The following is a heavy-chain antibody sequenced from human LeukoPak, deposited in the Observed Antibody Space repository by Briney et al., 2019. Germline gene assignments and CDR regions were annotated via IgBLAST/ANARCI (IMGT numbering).Heavy chain of an antibody. V-gene: IGHV3-30*18. CDR3: AKDRNTVTTFDY. J-gene: IGHJ4*02. CDR2: ISDDGSNK. CDR1: GFTFGSYG. Sequence: GRSLRLSCAAPGFTFGSYGMHWVRQAPGQGLEWVAVISDDGSNKYYADSVKGRFTISRDNCKKTLYLQMNSLRPEDTAVYYCAKDRNTVTTFDYWGEGTLVTVSS. D-gene: IGHD4-17*01.